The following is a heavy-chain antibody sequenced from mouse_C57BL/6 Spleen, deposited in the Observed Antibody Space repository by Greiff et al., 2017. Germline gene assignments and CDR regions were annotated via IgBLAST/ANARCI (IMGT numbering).Heavy chain of an antibody. V-gene: IGHV14-4*01. D-gene: IGHD1-1*01. CDR3: TRGYYGSSYGYYFDY. J-gene: IGHJ2*01. Sequence: EVKLQESGAELVRPGASVKLSCTASGFNIKDDYMHWVKQRPEQGLEWIGWIDPENGDTEYASKFQGKATITADTSSNTAYLQLSSLTSEDTAVYYCTRGYYGSSYGYYFDYWGQGTTLTVSS. CDR2: IDPENGDT. CDR1: GFNIKDDY.